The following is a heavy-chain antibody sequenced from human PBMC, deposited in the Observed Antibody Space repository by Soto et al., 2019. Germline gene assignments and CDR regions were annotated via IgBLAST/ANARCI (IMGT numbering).Heavy chain of an antibody. J-gene: IGHJ4*02. D-gene: IGHD2-8*01. V-gene: IGHV4-59*01. CDR3: ARGLGYCINGICYLVDS. CDR1: GDSITNFY. CDR2: VHDSGST. Sequence: QVQLRESGPGLLKPSETLSLTCTVSGDSITNFYWTWIRQPPGKGLEWIGYVHDSGSTNSDPSLRSRVTMSLDTSNPQFSLMLNSVTAADTAVYYCARGLGYCINGICYLVDSWGQGTLVTVSS.